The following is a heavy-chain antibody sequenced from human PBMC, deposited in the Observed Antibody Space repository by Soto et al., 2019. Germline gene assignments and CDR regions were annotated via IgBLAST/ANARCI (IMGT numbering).Heavy chain of an antibody. D-gene: IGHD3-3*01. CDR3: ARVLFGRGNWFDP. CDR1: GGSISSYY. V-gene: IGHV4-59*01. J-gene: IGHJ5*02. Sequence: SETLSLTCTVSGGSISSYYWSWIRQPPGKGLEWIGYIHYSGSTNHNPSLKSRVTISVGTSKNQISLKLRSVTAADTAVYYCARVLFGRGNWFDPWGQGTLVTVS. CDR2: IHYSGST.